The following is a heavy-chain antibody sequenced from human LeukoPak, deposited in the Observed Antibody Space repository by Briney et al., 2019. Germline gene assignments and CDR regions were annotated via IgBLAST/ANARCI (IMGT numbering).Heavy chain of an antibody. CDR2: IIPIFGTA. CDR1: GGTFSSYA. D-gene: IGHD6-19*01. J-gene: IGHJ4*02. Sequence: SVKVSCKASGGTFSSYAISWVRQAPGQGLEWMGGIIPIFGTANYAQKFQGRVTITTDESTSTAYMELSSLRSEDTALYYCARSSYSSGWYGGHYFDYWGQGTLVTVSS. V-gene: IGHV1-69*05. CDR3: ARSSYSSGWYGGHYFDY.